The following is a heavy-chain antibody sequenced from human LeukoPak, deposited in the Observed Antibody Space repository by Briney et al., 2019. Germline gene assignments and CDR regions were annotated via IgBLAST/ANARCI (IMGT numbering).Heavy chain of an antibody. D-gene: IGHD1-26*01. CDR2: QYYSGSP. CDR1: GASLSSGTYY. CDR3: ARSSGGMYNYYYMDV. J-gene: IGHJ6*03. V-gene: IGHV4-61*01. Sequence: SETPSLTCSVSGASLSSGTYYWNWIRQPPGKGLEWIAYQYYSGSPIYNPSLRSRVTISVDTSRDQFSLKVTSVTAADTAIYYCARSSGGMYNYYYMDVWGKGTTVTVSS.